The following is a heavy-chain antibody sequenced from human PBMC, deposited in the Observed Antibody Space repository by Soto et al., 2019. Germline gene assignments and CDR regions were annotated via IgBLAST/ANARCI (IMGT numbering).Heavy chain of an antibody. J-gene: IGHJ4*02. V-gene: IGHV3-23*01. Sequence: EVQLLESGGGLVQPGGSLRLSCVASGFTFSSYAMSWVRQAPGKGLEWVSTISGGGGTAYYADSVKGRFTISRDNSKNTLYLQMNRLRDEDTAVYYCAKAIRALWFGDSSYYFDYWGQGTLVTVSS. CDR1: GFTFSSYA. D-gene: IGHD3-10*01. CDR2: ISGGGGTA. CDR3: AKAIRALWFGDSSYYFDY.